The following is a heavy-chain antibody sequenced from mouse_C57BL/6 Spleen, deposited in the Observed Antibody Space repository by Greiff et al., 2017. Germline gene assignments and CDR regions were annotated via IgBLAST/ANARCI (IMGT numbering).Heavy chain of an antibody. CDR3: ARDEYFDV. Sequence: EVQLVESGGGLVKPGGSLKLSCAASGFTFSSYAMSWVRQTPEKRLEWVGTISAGGSYTYYPDNVKGRFTISRDNAKNNLYLQMSHLKSEDTAMYYCARDEYFDVWGTGTTVTVSS. J-gene: IGHJ1*03. V-gene: IGHV5-4*01. CDR2: ISAGGSYT. CDR1: GFTFSSYA.